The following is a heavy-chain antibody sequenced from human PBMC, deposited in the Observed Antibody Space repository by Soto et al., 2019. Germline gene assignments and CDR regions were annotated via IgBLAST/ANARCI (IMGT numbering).Heavy chain of an antibody. CDR1: GFTFSSYA. CDR2: ISASGGST. D-gene: IGHD2-2*02. V-gene: IGHV3-23*01. J-gene: IGHJ4*02. CDR3: ATGYCRSASCYMTAYFNF. Sequence: PGGSLRLSCAASGFTFSSYAISWVRQAPGKGLEWVSAISASGGSTFYADSGKGRFTISRDNSKNTLYLQMKSLRAEDTAVYYCATGYCRSASCYMTAYFNFWGQGTLVTVSS.